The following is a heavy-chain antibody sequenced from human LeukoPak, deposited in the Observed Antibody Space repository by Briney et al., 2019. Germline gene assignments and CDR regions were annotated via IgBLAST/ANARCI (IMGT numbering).Heavy chain of an antibody. CDR1: GYTFTVYY. CDR2: INPNSGGT. D-gene: IGHD4-23*01. J-gene: IGHJ4*02. CDR3: ARSVVRDGYFDY. V-gene: IGHV1-2*02. Sequence: ASVKVSCKASGYTFTVYYMHWVRQAPGQGLEWMGWINPNSGGTNYAQKFQGRVTMTRDTSISTAYMELSRLRSDDTAVYYCARSVVRDGYFDYWGQGTLVTVSS.